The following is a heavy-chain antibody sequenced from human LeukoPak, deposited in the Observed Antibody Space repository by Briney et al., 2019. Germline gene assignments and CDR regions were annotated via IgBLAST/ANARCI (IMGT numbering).Heavy chain of an antibody. CDR3: ASQPDYYYMDV. Sequence: SETLSLTCAVYGGSFSGYYWSWIRQPPGKGLEWIGEINHSGSTNYNPSLKSRVTISVDTSKNQFSLKLSSVTAADTAVYYCASQPDYYYMDVWGKGTTVTVSS. V-gene: IGHV4-34*01. J-gene: IGHJ6*03. CDR1: GGSFSGYY. CDR2: INHSGST.